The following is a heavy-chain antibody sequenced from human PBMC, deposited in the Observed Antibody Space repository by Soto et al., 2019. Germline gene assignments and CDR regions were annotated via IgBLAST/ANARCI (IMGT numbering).Heavy chain of an antibody. CDR3: ARVRNDYGDYLFDY. CDR1: GYTFTGYY. D-gene: IGHD4-17*01. J-gene: IGHJ4*02. V-gene: IGHV1-2*04. Sequence: GASVKVSCKASGYTFTGYYMHWVRQAPGQGLEWMGWINPNSGGTNYAQKFQGWVTMTRDTSISTAYMELSSLRSDDTAVYYCARVRNDYGDYLFDYWGQGTLVTVSS. CDR2: INPNSGGT.